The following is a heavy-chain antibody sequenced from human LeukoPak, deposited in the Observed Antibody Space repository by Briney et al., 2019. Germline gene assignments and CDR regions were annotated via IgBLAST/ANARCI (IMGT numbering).Heavy chain of an antibody. Sequence: PSETLSLTCTVSGASIRSYYWSWIRQAPGKELEWVGFISYSGYTSYSPSLKSRVAISVDTSKSQFSLRLTSMTAADTAIYYCARGRNDNGGMFFDSWAQGTLVTVSS. CDR3: ARGRNDNGGMFFDS. D-gene: IGHD4-23*01. V-gene: IGHV4-59*01. J-gene: IGHJ4*02. CDR1: GASIRSYY. CDR2: ISYSGYT.